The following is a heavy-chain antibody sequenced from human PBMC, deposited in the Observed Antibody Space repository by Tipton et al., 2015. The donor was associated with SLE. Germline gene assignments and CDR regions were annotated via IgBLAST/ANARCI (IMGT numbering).Heavy chain of an antibody. J-gene: IGHJ2*01. D-gene: IGHD3-10*01. Sequence: LRLSCSVSGHSISSGFYWGWIRQSPGKGLEWIGNFYHRGTTYYNPSLKSRVTISADTSKNHLSLKLTSVTAADTAVYYCARDRRGWYFDLWGRGPLVTVSS. CDR2: FYHRGTT. CDR3: ARDRRGWYFDL. CDR1: GHSISSGFY. V-gene: IGHV4-38-2*02.